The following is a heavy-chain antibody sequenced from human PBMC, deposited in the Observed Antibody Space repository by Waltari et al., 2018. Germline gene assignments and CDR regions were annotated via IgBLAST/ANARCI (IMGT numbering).Heavy chain of an antibody. Sequence: QVQLVQSGAEVKKPGASVKVSCKASGYTFTGSYMHWVRQAPGQGLEWMGCINPNSGGTNDAQKFEGWVTMTRDTSISTAYMELSRRRSDDTAVYYCAREAVTNYYYYYGMDVWGQGTTVTVSS. CDR2: INPNSGGT. V-gene: IGHV1-2*04. D-gene: IGHD4-17*01. CDR1: GYTFTGSY. CDR3: AREAVTNYYYYYGMDV. J-gene: IGHJ6*02.